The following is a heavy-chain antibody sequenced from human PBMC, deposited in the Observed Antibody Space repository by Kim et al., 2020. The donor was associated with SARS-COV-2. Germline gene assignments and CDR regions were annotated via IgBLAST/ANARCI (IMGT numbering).Heavy chain of an antibody. Sequence: ASVKVSCKASGYTFTSYGISWVRQAPGQGLEWMGWISAYNGNTNYAQKLQGRVTMTTDTSTSTAYMELRSLRSDDTAVYYCARGGLDPYSPRWLQFGSEDYWGQGTLVTVSS. CDR3: ARGGLDPYSPRWLQFGSEDY. J-gene: IGHJ4*02. V-gene: IGHV1-18*01. CDR2: ISAYNGNT. D-gene: IGHD5-12*01. CDR1: GYTFTSYG.